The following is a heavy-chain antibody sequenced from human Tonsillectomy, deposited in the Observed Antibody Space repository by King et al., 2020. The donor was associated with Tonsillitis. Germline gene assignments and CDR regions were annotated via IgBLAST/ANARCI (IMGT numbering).Heavy chain of an antibody. J-gene: IGHJ4*02. CDR1: GGSISTGGYS. Sequence: QLQESGSGLVRPSQTLSLTCAVSGGSISTGGYSWSWIRPTPGKGLEWIGYIYHHGTTHYNPSLNSPVPISVDRSKNQFSLKLSSQTAADTAVYYCARSSYDFSFDYWGQGTLVTVSS. CDR3: ARSSYDFSFDY. CDR2: IYHHGTT. V-gene: IGHV4-30-2*01. D-gene: IGHD3-3*01.